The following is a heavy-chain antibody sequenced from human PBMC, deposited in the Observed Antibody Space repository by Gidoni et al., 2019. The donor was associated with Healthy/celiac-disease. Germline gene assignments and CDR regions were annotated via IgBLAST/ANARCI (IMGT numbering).Heavy chain of an antibody. J-gene: IGHJ4*02. CDR1: GGSISSSSYY. Sequence: QLQLQESCPGLVQPSETLSLTCTVSGGSISSSSYYWGWIRQPPGKGLEWIGSIYYSGSTYYNPSLKSRVTISVDTSKNQFSLKLSSVTAADTAVYYCASGWGYSSGWYPYWGQGTLVTVSS. CDR2: IYYSGST. CDR3: ASGWGYSSGWYPY. V-gene: IGHV4-39*01. D-gene: IGHD6-19*01.